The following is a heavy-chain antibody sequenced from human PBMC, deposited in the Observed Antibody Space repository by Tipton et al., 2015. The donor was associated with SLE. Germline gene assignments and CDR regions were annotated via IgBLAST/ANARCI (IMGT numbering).Heavy chain of an antibody. V-gene: IGHV4-39*07. CDR3: ARDRRGWYFDL. CDR2: VYDSGTT. D-gene: IGHD3-10*01. Sequence: TLSLTCFVSGDSITSDIYYWGWIRQPPGKGLEWIGSVYDSGTTHYNPSLKSRVTMPVDTSKTQFSLKLGSLTAADTAVYYCARDRRGWYFDLWGRGTLVTVSS. CDR1: GDSITSDIYY. J-gene: IGHJ2*01.